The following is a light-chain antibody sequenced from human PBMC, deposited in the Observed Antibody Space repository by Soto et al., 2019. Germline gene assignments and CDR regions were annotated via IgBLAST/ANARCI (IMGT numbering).Light chain of an antibody. CDR3: QQYENWRWT. CDR1: ESVHTN. Sequence: VMTQSPATLSVSPGERATLSCRASESVHTNLAWYQQKPGQAPRLLIYGASTRATGVPARFSGSGSGTECTLTISSLQSEDVAVYYCQQYENWRWTFGRGTKVEIK. CDR2: GAS. J-gene: IGKJ1*01. V-gene: IGKV3-15*01.